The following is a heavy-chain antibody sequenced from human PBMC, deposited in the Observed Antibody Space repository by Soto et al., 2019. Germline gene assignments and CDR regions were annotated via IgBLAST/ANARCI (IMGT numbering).Heavy chain of an antibody. CDR3: ARYASYYSLLIGDYPSRNGMDV. J-gene: IGHJ6*02. Sequence: QVQVVESGGGVVQPGRSLRLSCAASGFTFSSFGMHWVRQAPGKGLEWVSLIWYDGSKKSYGDSVKGRFTISRDNSRNTVYLQMISLRADDTAVYYCARYASYYSLLIGDYPSRNGMDVWGQGTTVTVSS. CDR2: IWYDGSKK. V-gene: IGHV3-33*01. D-gene: IGHD3-9*01. CDR1: GFTFSSFG.